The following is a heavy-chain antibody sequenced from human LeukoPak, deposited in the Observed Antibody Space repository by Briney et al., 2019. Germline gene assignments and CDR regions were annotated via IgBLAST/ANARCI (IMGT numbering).Heavy chain of an antibody. J-gene: IGHJ6*03. CDR2: IYHSGST. CDR1: GGSISSGGYY. V-gene: IGHV4-30-2*01. D-gene: IGHD3-10*01. CDR3: ARDAVRGNYYYYYYMDV. Sequence: SETLSLTCTVSGGSISSGGYYWSWIRQPPGKGLEWIGYIYHSGSTYYNPSLKSRVTISVDRSKNQFSLKLSPVTAADTAVYYCARDAVRGNYYYYYYMDVWGKGTTVTVSS.